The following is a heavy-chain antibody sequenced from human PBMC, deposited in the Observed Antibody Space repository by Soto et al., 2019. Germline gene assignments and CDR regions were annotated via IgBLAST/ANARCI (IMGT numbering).Heavy chain of an antibody. CDR3: ARQYYYDSSGYYPSDYYGMDV. V-gene: IGHV1-69*13. Sequence: ASVKVSCKASGGTFSSYAISWVRQAPGQGLEWMGGIIPIFGTANYAQKFQGRVTITADESTSTAYMELSSLRSEDTAVYYCARQYYYDSSGYYPSDYYGMDVWGQGNTVTVSS. CDR1: GGTFSSYA. J-gene: IGHJ6*02. D-gene: IGHD3-22*01. CDR2: IIPIFGTA.